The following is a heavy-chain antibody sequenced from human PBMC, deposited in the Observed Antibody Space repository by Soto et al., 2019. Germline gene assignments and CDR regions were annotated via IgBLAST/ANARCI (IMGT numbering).Heavy chain of an antibody. CDR1: GFTFSSYA. CDR2: ISGSGGST. Sequence: GGSLRLSCAASGFTFSSYAMSWVRQAPGKGLEWVSAISGSGGSTYYADSVKGRFTISRDNSKNTLYLQMNSLRAEDTAVYYCAKGHGSGSYPPYYYYGMDVWGQGTTVTVSS. V-gene: IGHV3-23*01. D-gene: IGHD3-10*01. J-gene: IGHJ6*02. CDR3: AKGHGSGSYPPYYYYGMDV.